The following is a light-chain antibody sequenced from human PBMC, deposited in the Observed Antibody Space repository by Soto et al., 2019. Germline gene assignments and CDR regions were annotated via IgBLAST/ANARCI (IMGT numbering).Light chain of an antibody. CDR2: DVS. CDR3: GSYTSSSTVI. CDR1: SSDVGGYNY. Sequence: QSALTQPASVSGSPGQSITISCTGTSSDVGGYNYVSWYQPHPGKAPKLMIYDVSNRPSGVSNRCYGSKSGNTASLTISGLQAEDEADYYCGSYTSSSTVIFGGGTQLTVL. J-gene: IGLJ7*01. V-gene: IGLV2-14*03.